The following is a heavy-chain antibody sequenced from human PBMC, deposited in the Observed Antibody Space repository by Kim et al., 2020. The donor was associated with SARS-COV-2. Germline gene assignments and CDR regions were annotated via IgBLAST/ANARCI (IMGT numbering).Heavy chain of an antibody. V-gene: IGHV4-38-2*02. CDR3: ARDSGSYYYWFDP. Sequence: SETLSLTCTVSGYSISSGYYWGWIRQPPGKGLEWIGSIYHSGSTYYNPSLKSRVTISVDTSKNQFSLKLSSVTAADTAVYYCARDSGSYYYWFDPWGQGTLVTVSS. CDR1: GYSISSGYY. J-gene: IGHJ5*02. D-gene: IGHD1-26*01. CDR2: IYHSGST.